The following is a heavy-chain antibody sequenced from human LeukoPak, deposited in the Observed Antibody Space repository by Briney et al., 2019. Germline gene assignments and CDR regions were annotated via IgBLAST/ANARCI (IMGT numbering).Heavy chain of an antibody. J-gene: IGHJ4*02. CDR2: ISAYNGNT. Sequence: ASVKVSCKASGYTFTSYGISWVRQAPGQGLEWMGWISAYNGNTNYAQKFQGRVTMTRDTSISTAYMELSRLRSDDTAVYYCARGGGYYDSSGYYYPDFDYWGQGTLVTVSS. V-gene: IGHV1-18*01. D-gene: IGHD3-22*01. CDR3: ARGGGYYDSSGYYYPDFDY. CDR1: GYTFTSYG.